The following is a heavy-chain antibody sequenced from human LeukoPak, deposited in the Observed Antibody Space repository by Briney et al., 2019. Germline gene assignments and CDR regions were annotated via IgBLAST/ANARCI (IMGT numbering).Heavy chain of an antibody. CDR1: GFTFSSYA. J-gene: IGHJ4*02. CDR2: ISYDGSNK. CDR3: ARSSGPNTNPRIDY. Sequence: GGSLRLSCAASGFTFSSYAMHWVRQGPGKGLEWVAVISYDGSNKYYADSVKGRFTISRDNSKNTLYLQMNSLRAEDTAVYYCARSSGPNTNPRIDYWGQGTLVTVSS. V-gene: IGHV3-30*04. D-gene: IGHD3-22*01.